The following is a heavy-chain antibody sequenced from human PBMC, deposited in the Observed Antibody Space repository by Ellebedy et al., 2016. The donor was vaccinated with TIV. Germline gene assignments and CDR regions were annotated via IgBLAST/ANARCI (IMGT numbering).Heavy chain of an antibody. CDR2: MNHKSGNT. V-gene: IGHV1-8*01. D-gene: IGHD3-16*01. J-gene: IGHJ4*02. CDR3: AIGKRDTLWSDY. Sequence: AASVKVSCKASGYTFVSYDITWVRQATGQGLEWMGWMNHKSGNTGIIQRFKGRVTMTGDTSTSTAYLEVSSLTSEDSAVYYCAIGKRDTLWSDYWGQGTVVTVSP. CDR1: GYTFVSYD.